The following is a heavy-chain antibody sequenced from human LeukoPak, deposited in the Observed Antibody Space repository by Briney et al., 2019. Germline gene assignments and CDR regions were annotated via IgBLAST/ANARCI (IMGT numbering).Heavy chain of an antibody. D-gene: IGHD3-22*01. J-gene: IGHJ4*02. V-gene: IGHV1-69*05. CDR1: GGTFSSYA. Sequence: SVKVSCKASGGTFSSYAISWVRQAPGQGLEWMGGIIPIFGTANYAQKFQGRVTITTDESTSTAYMELSSLRSEDTAVYYCARGGSGFYYDSSGYYWGQGTLVTVSS. CDR3: ARGGSGFYYDSSGYY. CDR2: IIPIFGTA.